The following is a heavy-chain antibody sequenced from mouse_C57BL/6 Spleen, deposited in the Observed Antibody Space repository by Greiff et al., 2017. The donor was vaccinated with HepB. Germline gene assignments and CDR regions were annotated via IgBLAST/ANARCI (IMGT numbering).Heavy chain of an antibody. D-gene: IGHD1-1*01. J-gene: IGHJ2*01. V-gene: IGHV1-15*01. CDR3: TRGFYYYGSSLY. CDR2: IDPETGGT. Sequence: VQLVESGAELVRPGASVTLSCKASGYTFTDYEMHWVKQTPVHGLEWIGAIDPETGGTAYNQKFKGKAILTADKSSSTAYMELRSLTSEDSAVYYCTRGFYYYGSSLYWGQGTTLTVSS. CDR1: GYTFTDYE.